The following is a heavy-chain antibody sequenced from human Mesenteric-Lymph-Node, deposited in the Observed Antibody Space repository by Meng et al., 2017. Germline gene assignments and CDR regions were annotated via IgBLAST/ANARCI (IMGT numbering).Heavy chain of an antibody. Sequence: GESLKISCAASGFTFSSYAMHWVRQAPGKGLEWVAVISYDGSNKYYADSVKGRFTISRDNSKNTLYLQMNSLRAEDTAVYYCARESSSWYGGDFDYWGQGTLVTVSS. V-gene: IGHV3-30*04. CDR3: ARESSSWYGGDFDY. CDR2: ISYDGSNK. D-gene: IGHD6-13*01. CDR1: GFTFSSYA. J-gene: IGHJ4*02.